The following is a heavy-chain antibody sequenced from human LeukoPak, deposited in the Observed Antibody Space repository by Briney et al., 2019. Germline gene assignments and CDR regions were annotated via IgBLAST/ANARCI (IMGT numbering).Heavy chain of an antibody. V-gene: IGHV4-59*11. J-gene: IGHJ5*02. D-gene: IGHD1-26*01. Sequence: SETLSLTCVVSGVSISGHYWSWVRQPPGEGLEWIGYISDSGSTTYNPSLESRVTILVDTSKKQFSLKLRAVTAADTAVYFCGRGGHYFDPWGQGTLVSVSS. CDR3: GRGGHYFDP. CDR2: ISDSGST. CDR1: GVSISGHY.